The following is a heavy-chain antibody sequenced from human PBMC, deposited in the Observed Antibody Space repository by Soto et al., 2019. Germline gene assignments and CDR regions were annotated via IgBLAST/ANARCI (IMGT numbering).Heavy chain of an antibody. J-gene: IGHJ4*02. CDR1: GFTFSSYA. CDR2: MSFDGYDK. V-gene: IGHV3-30-3*01. D-gene: IGHD3-10*01. CDR3: ARDLKKVVRGIDY. Sequence: QVQLVESGGGVVQPGRSLRLSCAASGFTFSSYAMHWVRQAPGKGLEWVAAMSFDGYDKYYADSVKGRFTISRDNYMDTMYLQMTSLRAEDTAVYYCARDLKKVVRGIDYWGQGTLVTVSS.